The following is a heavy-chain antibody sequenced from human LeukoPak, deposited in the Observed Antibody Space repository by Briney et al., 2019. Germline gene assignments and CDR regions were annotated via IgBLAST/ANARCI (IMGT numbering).Heavy chain of an antibody. V-gene: IGHV3-30*02. CDR3: AKDGRYYYGSGSNSKSNYYYYMDV. CDR1: GFTFSSYG. CDR2: IRYDGSNK. D-gene: IGHD3-10*01. J-gene: IGHJ6*03. Sequence: SGGSLRLSCAASGFTFSSYGMHWVRQAPGKGLEWVAFIRYDGSNKYYADSVKGRFTISRDNSKNTLYLQMNSLRAEDTAVYYCAKDGRYYYGSGSNSKSNYYYYMDVWGKGTTVTSSS.